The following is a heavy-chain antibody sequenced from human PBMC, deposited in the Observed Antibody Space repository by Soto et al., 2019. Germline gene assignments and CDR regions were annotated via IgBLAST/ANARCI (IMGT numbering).Heavy chain of an antibody. Sequence: SETLSLTCLVSGGSINNAFWNWIRHTPGKGLQWVGYIYSTGYAAYNPSLEARATISMDKSRNQVSLRLTSVTAEDTATYYCARGNNWFPFWGQGTPVTVSS. CDR3: ARGNNWFPF. J-gene: IGHJ5*01. V-gene: IGHV4-4*08. CDR1: GGSINNAF. CDR2: IYSTGYA.